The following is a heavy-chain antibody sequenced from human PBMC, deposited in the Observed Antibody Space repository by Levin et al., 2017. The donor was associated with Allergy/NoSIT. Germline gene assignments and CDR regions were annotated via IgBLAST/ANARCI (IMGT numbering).Heavy chain of an antibody. V-gene: IGHV3-73*01. CDR3: TSKRPLNGDYVEL. Sequence: GGSLRLSCAASGFTFSGSAMHWVRQASGKGLEWVGRIRSKANSYATAYAASVKGRFTISRDDSKNTAYLQMNSLKTEDTAVYYCTSKRPLNGDYVELWGQGTLVTVSS. J-gene: IGHJ4*02. CDR2: IRSKANSYAT. CDR1: GFTFSGSA. D-gene: IGHD4-17*01.